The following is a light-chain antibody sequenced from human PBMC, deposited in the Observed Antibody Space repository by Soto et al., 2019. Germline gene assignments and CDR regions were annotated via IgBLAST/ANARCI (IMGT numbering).Light chain of an antibody. CDR3: ISFAGGAHVV. CDR2: DVN. V-gene: IGLV2-8*01. Sequence: QSALAQPPSASGSPGQSVTISCTGTSSDIGAYNYVSWYQQYPGKAPKLIIYDVNQRPSGVPDRFSGSKSGNTASLTVSGLQAEDEAVYYCISFAGGAHVVFGGGTKLTVL. J-gene: IGLJ2*01. CDR1: SSDIGAYNY.